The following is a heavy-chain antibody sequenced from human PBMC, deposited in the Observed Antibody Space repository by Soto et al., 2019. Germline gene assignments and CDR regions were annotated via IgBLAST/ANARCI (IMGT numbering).Heavy chain of an antibody. Sequence: SVKVSCKASGGTVSSNTISWVRQAPGQGREWIGGIMPIFGSANYAQKYQGRVTITADEHTRTVYMELSRLRSEDTAIYYCARQFDSDTSGYYYAYWGQGTLVTVSS. J-gene: IGHJ4*02. V-gene: IGHV1-69*01. CDR3: ARQFDSDTSGYYYAY. CDR2: IMPIFGSA. CDR1: GGTVSSNT. D-gene: IGHD3-22*01.